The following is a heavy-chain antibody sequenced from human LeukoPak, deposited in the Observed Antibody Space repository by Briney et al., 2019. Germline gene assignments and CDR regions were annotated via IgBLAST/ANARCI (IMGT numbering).Heavy chain of an antibody. J-gene: IGHJ4*02. D-gene: IGHD3-9*01. CDR1: GFTFSSYG. Sequence: SGGSLRLSCAASGFTFSSYGMHWVRQAPGKGLEWVAVISSDGNNKYYADSVKGRFTISRDDSKNTLYLQMNSLRAEDTAVYYCAKDSAXDWDYFDYWGQGTLVTVSS. CDR3: AKDSAXDWDYFDY. CDR2: ISSDGNNK. V-gene: IGHV3-30*18.